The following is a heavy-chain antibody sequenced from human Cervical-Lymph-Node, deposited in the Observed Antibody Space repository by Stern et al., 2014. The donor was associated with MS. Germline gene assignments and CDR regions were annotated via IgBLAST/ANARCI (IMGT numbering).Heavy chain of an antibody. D-gene: IGHD6-13*01. J-gene: IGHJ2*01. CDR2: IKQDGSEK. CDR3: ARDSSSWVSRYFDL. CDR1: GFPFSSYW. Sequence: EGQLVESGGGLVQPGGSLRLSCAASGFPFSSYWMSWVLQAPGKGLEWVANIKQDGSEKYYVDSVKGRFTISRDNAKNSLYLQMNSLRAEDTAVYYCARDSSSWVSRYFDLWGRGTLVTVSS. V-gene: IGHV3-7*03.